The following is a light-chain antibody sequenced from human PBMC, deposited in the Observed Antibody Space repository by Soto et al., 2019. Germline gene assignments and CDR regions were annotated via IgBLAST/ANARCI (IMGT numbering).Light chain of an antibody. V-gene: IGLV2-23*01. CDR2: EGS. CDR3: CSYAGSSTGV. J-gene: IGLJ3*02. Sequence: QSVLTQPASVSGSPGQSSTISCTGTSSDVGSYNLVSWYQQHPRKDPKLMIYEGSKRPSGVSNRFSGSKSGNTASLTISGLQAEDEADYYCCSYAGSSTGVFGGGTKLTVL. CDR1: SSDVGSYNL.